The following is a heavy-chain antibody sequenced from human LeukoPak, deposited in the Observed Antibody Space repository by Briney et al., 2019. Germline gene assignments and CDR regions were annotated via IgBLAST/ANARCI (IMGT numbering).Heavy chain of an antibody. CDR2: ISAFNVNT. V-gene: IGHV1-18*01. Sequence: ASVKVSCKASGYTFTNFGISWVRQAPGQGLEWMGWISAFNVNTYYAQNLQGRVSMTTDTSTNTAYMELRSLRSDDTAVYYCARAVFNVPRGVINFHWFDPWGQGTLVTVSS. CDR1: GYTFTNFG. CDR3: ARAVFNVPRGVINFHWFDP. J-gene: IGHJ5*02. D-gene: IGHD3-10*01.